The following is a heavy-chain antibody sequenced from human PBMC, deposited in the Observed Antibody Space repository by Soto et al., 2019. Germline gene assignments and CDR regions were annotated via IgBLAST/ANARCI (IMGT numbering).Heavy chain of an antibody. D-gene: IGHD4-17*01. CDR3: ARDRHGDYAIDY. J-gene: IGHJ4*02. Sequence: GGSLRLCCAASGFTVSSNYMSWVRQAPGKGLEWVSVIYSGGSTYYADSVKGRFTISRDNSKNTLYLQMNSLRAEDTAVYYCARDRHGDYAIDYWGQGTLVTVSS. CDR2: IYSGGST. CDR1: GFTVSSNY. V-gene: IGHV3-53*01.